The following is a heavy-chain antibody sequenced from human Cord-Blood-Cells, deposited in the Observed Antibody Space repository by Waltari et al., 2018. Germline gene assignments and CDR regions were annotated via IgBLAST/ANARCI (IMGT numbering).Heavy chain of an antibody. Sequence: QVQLVQSGAEVKKPGSSVKVSCKASGGTFSSYAISWLRQAPGQGLEWMGRIIPILGIANYAQKFQGRVTITADKSTSTAYMELSSLRSEDTAVYYCAREASIAARPFDYWGQGTLVTVSS. CDR3: AREASIAARPFDY. CDR2: IIPILGIA. V-gene: IGHV1-69*09. D-gene: IGHD6-6*01. CDR1: GGTFSSYA. J-gene: IGHJ4*02.